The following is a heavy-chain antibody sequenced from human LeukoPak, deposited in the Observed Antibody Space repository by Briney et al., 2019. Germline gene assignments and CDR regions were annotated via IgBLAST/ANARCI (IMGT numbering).Heavy chain of an antibody. D-gene: IGHD6-25*01. V-gene: IGHV3-30*07. J-gene: IGHJ4*02. CDR1: GFTFSNYA. Sequence: GGSLRLSCAASGFTFSNYAMHWVRQAPGKGLEWVAIISYDGSNNYYADSVKGRFTISRDNAKNSLYLQMNSLRAEDTAVYYCATSAAPFYWGQGTLVTVSS. CDR3: ATSAAPFY. CDR2: ISYDGSNN.